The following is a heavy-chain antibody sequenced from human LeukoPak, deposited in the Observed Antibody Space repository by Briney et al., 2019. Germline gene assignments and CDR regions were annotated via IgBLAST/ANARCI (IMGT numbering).Heavy chain of an antibody. J-gene: IGHJ4*02. Sequence: SETLSLTCTVSGGSLRSSGHWWVWIRQPPGKGLEWIGSIHYSGKVYYNPSLKSRVTTSVDTSTDQFSLRLSSATAADTAVYYCASGDGYNYLRRWGQGTLVTVSS. CDR1: GGSLRSSGHW. D-gene: IGHD5-24*01. V-gene: IGHV4-39*01. CDR3: ASGDGYNYLRR. CDR2: IHYSGKV.